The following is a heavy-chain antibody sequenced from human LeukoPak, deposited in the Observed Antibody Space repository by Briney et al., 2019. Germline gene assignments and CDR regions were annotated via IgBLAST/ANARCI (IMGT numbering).Heavy chain of an antibody. V-gene: IGHV3-15*01. Sequence: PGGSLRLSCAASGFTFTNTWMTWVRQAPGKGLEWVGRIKRKSDGGTTEYADPVKGRFTISRDDSKNTLYLQMNSLKTEDTAVYYCTTEDYADYVSPRWGQGALVTVSS. J-gene: IGHJ4*02. CDR1: GFTFTNTW. CDR3: TTEDYADYVSPR. D-gene: IGHD4-17*01. CDR2: IKRKSDGGTT.